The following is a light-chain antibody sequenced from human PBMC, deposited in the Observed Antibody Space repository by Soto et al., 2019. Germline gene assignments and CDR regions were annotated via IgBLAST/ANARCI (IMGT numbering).Light chain of an antibody. V-gene: IGKV3-15*01. Sequence: EIVLTPSPGTLSLSPGERATLSCRASQSVSNNYLAWYQQKPGQTPRLLIYDASTRATGFPARFSGSGSGTDFTLTISSLQSEDFAVYYCQQYNNWPWTFGQGTKVDIK. J-gene: IGKJ1*01. CDR1: QSVSNN. CDR2: DAS. CDR3: QQYNNWPWT.